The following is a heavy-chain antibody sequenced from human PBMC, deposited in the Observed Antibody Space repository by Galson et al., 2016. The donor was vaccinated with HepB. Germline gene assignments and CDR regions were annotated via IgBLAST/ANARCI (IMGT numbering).Heavy chain of an antibody. CDR3: ASHTRGQYDSGRYEFNY. CDR2: IIPMFGTP. Sequence: SVKVSCKASGDTFSGFAISWVRQAPGQGLEWMGGIIPMFGTPNYAQKVRGRVTITADESTSTAYMELTGLRSQDTAVYYCASHTRGQYDSGRYEFNYWGQGTLVTVSS. J-gene: IGHJ4*02. V-gene: IGHV1-69*13. CDR1: GDTFSGFA. D-gene: IGHD3-10*01.